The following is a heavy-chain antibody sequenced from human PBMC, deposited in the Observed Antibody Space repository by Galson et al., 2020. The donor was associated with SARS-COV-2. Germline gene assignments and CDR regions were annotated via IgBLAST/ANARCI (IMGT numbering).Heavy chain of an antibody. CDR3: ARDPLPDILTGYYRV. D-gene: IGHD3-9*01. V-gene: IGHV3-21*01. J-gene: IGHJ4*02. CDR1: GFTFSSYS. CDR2: ISSSSSYI. Sequence: GGSLRLSCAASGFTFSSYSMNWVRQAPGKGLEWVSSISSSSSYIYYADSVKGRFTISRDNAKNSLYLQMNSLRAEDTAVYYCARDPLPDILTGYYRVWGQGILVTVSS.